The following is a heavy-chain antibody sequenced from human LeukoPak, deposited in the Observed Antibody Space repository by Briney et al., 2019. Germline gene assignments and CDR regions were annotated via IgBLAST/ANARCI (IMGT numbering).Heavy chain of an antibody. CDR1: GGSISSGSYY. Sequence: PSETLSLTCTVSGGSISSGSYYWSWIRQPAGKGLEWIGRIYTSGSTNYNPSLKSRVTISVDTSKNQFSLKLSSVTAADTAVYYCARAPRIAAAGKGFDYWGQGTLVTVSS. CDR2: IYTSGST. V-gene: IGHV4-61*02. D-gene: IGHD6-13*01. J-gene: IGHJ4*02. CDR3: ARAPRIAAAGKGFDY.